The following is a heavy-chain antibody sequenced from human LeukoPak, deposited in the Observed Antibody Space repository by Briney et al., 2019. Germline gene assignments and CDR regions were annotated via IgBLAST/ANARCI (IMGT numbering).Heavy chain of an antibody. Sequence: PGGSLRLSCAASGFTFSSYEMSWVRQAPGKGLEWVANINQDGSAKYYVDSVKGRFTISRDNAKNSLYLQMNSLRAEDTAVYYCAKDQLSIALEAFDIWGQGTMVTVSS. CDR3: AKDQLSIALEAFDI. D-gene: IGHD6-19*01. CDR1: GFTFSSYE. V-gene: IGHV3-7*01. J-gene: IGHJ3*02. CDR2: INQDGSAK.